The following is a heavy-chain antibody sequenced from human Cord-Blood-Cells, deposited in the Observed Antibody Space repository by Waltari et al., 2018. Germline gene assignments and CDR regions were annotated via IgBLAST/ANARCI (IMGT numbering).Heavy chain of an antibody. CDR2: IWYDGSNK. D-gene: IGHD2-2*01. V-gene: IGHV3-33*01. CDR1: GFTFSSYG. J-gene: IGHJ3*02. CDR3: AREPYCSSTSCYGAFDI. Sequence: QVQLVESGGGVVQPGRSLRLSCAASGFTFSSYGMHWVRTAQGKGLEWVAVIWYDGSNKYYADSVKGRFTISRDNSKNTLYLQMNSLRAEDTAVYYCAREPYCSSTSCYGAFDIWGQGTMVTVSS.